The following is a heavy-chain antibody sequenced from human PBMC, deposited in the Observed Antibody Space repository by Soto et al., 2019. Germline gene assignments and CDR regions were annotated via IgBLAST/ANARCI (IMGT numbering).Heavy chain of an antibody. D-gene: IGHD3-22*01. Sequence: SETLSLTCTVSGGSISSSSYYWGWIRQPPGKGLEWIGYLYHNGRTYYNPSLKSRVTISEDRSKNQFSLKLNSVTAADTAVYYCARTGSGYYDSSGYLYWGQGTLVTVSS. CDR1: GGSISSSSYY. CDR3: ARTGSGYYDSSGYLY. CDR2: LYHNGRT. J-gene: IGHJ4*02. V-gene: IGHV4-39*07.